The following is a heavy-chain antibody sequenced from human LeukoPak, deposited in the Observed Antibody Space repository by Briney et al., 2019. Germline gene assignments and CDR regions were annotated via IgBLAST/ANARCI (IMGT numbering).Heavy chain of an antibody. V-gene: IGHV3-30-3*01. J-gene: IGHJ4*02. Sequence: PGRSLRLSCAASGFTFSSYAMHWVRQAPGKGLEWVAVISYDGSNKYYADSVKGRFTISRDNSKNTLYLQMNSLRAEDTAVYYCARVRTGYQSHFDYWGQGTLVTVSS. CDR1: GFTFSSYA. CDR2: ISYDGSNK. D-gene: IGHD2-2*01. CDR3: ARVRTGYQSHFDY.